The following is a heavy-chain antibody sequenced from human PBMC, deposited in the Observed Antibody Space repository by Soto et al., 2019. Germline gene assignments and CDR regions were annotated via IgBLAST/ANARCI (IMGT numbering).Heavy chain of an antibody. CDR2: ISSSSSYI. CDR3: ARDLYDILTGYPPVGGYGMDV. J-gene: IGHJ6*02. V-gene: IGHV3-21*01. CDR1: GFTFSSYS. Sequence: GGSLRLSCAASGFTFSSYSMNWVRQAPGKGLEWVSSISSSSSYIYYADSVKGRFTISRDNAKNSLYLQMNSLRAEDTAVYYCARDLYDILTGYPPVGGYGMDVWGQGTTVTVSS. D-gene: IGHD3-9*01.